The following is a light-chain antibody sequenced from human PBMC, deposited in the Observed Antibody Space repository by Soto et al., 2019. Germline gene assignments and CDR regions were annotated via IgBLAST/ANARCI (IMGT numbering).Light chain of an antibody. CDR1: QSLVFTGGNIY. CDR2: KVS. J-gene: IGKJ1*01. V-gene: IGKV2-30*01. Sequence: DVVMTQSPLSLSVTLGQPASISCRSSQSLVFTGGNIYLHWFQQRPGQSPRRLIYKVSNRDSGVPDRFTGSGSGTDFTLKISRVEAEDAGVYYCAQDTQWPWTFGQGTKVEIK. CDR3: AQDTQWPWT.